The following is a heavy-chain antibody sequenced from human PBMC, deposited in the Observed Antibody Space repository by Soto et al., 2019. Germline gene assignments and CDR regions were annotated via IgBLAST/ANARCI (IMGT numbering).Heavy chain of an antibody. CDR3: ARPYYDDSSGYDYYYGLEV. CDR2: MYYSVST. V-gene: IGHV4-61*01. Sequence: SETLSRTCTVSGGSVSSGSYYWSWIRQPAGKGLEWIGYMYYSVSTNYNPSLKSRVTISVDTSKNQFSLKLSSVTAADTAVYYCARPYYDDSSGYDYYYGLEVWGPGTTVTLSS. J-gene: IGHJ6*02. D-gene: IGHD3-22*01. CDR1: GGSVSSGSYY.